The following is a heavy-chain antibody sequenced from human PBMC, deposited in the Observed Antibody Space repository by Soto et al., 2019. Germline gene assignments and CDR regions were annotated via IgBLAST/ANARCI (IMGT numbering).Heavy chain of an antibody. CDR3: ARDQEGTTMIVGGT. Sequence: QVQLVQSGAEVKKPGASVKVSCKASGDIFTSYGISWVRQAPGQGLEWMGWISAYNGNTNYAQKFQGRVTMTTDTYTSTAYMELRSLRADDTALYYCARDQEGTTMIVGGTWGQGTLVTVSS. V-gene: IGHV1-18*01. J-gene: IGHJ5*02. CDR2: ISAYNGNT. D-gene: IGHD3-22*01. CDR1: GDIFTSYG.